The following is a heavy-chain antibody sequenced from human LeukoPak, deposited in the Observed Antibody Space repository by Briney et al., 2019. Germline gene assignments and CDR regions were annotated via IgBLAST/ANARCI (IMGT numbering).Heavy chain of an antibody. D-gene: IGHD3-3*01. J-gene: IGHJ4*02. CDR2: IYPGDSDT. Sequence: GESLKISCKGSGYSFTSYWIGWVRQMPGKGLEWMGIIYPGDSDTRYSPSLQGQATISADKSISTAYLQWSSLKASDTAMYYCARGRVRFLEWLLSYYFDYWGQGTLVTVSS. V-gene: IGHV5-51*01. CDR1: GYSFTSYW. CDR3: ARGRVRFLEWLLSYYFDY.